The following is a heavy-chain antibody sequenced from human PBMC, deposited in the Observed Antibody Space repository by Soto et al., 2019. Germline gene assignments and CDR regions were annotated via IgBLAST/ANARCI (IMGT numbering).Heavy chain of an antibody. V-gene: IGHV4-59*01. CDR3: ARAKRVFDY. J-gene: IGHJ4*02. CDR2: IYYSGST. Sequence: SETLSLTCTVSGGSISSYYWSWIRQPPGKGLEWIGYIYYSGSTNYNPSLKSRDTISVDTSKNQFSLKLSSVTAADTAVYYCARAKRVFDYWGQGTLVTVSS. CDR1: GGSISSYY.